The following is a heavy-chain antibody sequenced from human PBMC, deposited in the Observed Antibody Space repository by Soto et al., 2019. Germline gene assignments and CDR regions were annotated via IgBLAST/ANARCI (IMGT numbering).Heavy chain of an antibody. CDR2: IYSGGST. D-gene: IGHD3-10*01. Sequence: EVQLVESGGGLVQPGGSLRLSCAASGFTVSSNYMSWVRQAPGKGLEWVSVIYSGGSTYYADSVKGRFTISRDNSKNTLYLQMNSLRAEDTAVYYCARDLPAGREFEGVFDYWGQGTLVTVSS. CDR3: ARDLPAGREFEGVFDY. CDR1: GFTVSSNY. V-gene: IGHV3-66*01. J-gene: IGHJ4*02.